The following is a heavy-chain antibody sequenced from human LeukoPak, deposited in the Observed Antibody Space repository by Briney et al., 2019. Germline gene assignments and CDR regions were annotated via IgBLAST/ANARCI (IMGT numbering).Heavy chain of an antibody. Sequence: GGSLRLSCAASGFTFSNAWMSWVRQAPGKGLEWVGRIPSLVDGGAVDYAAPVKGRFTVSRDDPKKTLHLQMNSLNTEDTAVYYCATQVGASYLYFDLWGRGTLVTVSS. CDR1: GFTFSNAW. V-gene: IGHV3-15*01. D-gene: IGHD1-26*01. CDR3: ATQVGASYLYFDL. J-gene: IGHJ2*01. CDR2: IPSLVDGGAV.